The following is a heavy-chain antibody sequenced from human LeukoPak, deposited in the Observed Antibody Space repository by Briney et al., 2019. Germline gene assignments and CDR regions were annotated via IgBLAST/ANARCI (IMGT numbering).Heavy chain of an antibody. CDR2: ISWNSGSI. CDR3: AKDSERSNDAFDI. Sequence: GESLRLSCAASGFTFDDYAMHWVRQAPGKGLEWVSGISWNSGSIGYADSVKGRFTISRDNAKNSLYLQMNSLRAEDTALYYCAKDSERSNDAFDIWGQGTMVAVSS. J-gene: IGHJ3*02. CDR1: GFTFDDYA. V-gene: IGHV3-9*01.